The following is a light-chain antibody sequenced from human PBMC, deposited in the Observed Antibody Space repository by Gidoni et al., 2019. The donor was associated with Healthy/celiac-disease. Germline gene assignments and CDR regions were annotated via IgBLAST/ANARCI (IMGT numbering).Light chain of an antibody. Sequence: DLVMTQSPTSLRGTPGEPAAISCRSSQSLLHSNGYNYLDWYLQKPGQSPHLLIYLVSNRASGVPDRFSGSASGSDLTLKISRVAAEDVGVYYCMQALQTLYTFGQGTKLEIK. CDR1: QSLLHSNGYNY. J-gene: IGKJ2*01. V-gene: IGKV2-28*01. CDR2: LVS. CDR3: MQALQTLYT.